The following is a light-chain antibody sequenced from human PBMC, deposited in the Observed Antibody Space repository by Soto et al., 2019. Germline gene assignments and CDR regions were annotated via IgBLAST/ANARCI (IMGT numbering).Light chain of an antibody. V-gene: IGKV1-39*01. Sequence: DIPMTQSPSSLSASVGDRVTITCRASRSIGNYLNWYQQKPESAPKLLIYLTSSLQSGVPSRFSGSGSGTDFTLSISSLPPEDFATYYCQQSYSTPYSFGQGTKLEIK. CDR2: LTS. CDR1: RSIGNY. J-gene: IGKJ2*01. CDR3: QQSYSTPYS.